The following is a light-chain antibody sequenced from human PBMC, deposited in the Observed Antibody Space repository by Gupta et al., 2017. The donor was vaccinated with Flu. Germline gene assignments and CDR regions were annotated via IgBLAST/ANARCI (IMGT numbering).Light chain of an antibody. V-gene: IGKV3-11*01. Sequence: DIVLTQSPATLSLSPGERATLSCRASQSVGSYLAWYQQKPGQAPRFLIFDASNRATGIPARFSGSGSGTDFTLTISSLEPEDFAVYYCQQRSNWPPSLTFGGGTKVEV. J-gene: IGKJ4*01. CDR3: QQRSNWPPSLT. CDR1: QSVGSY. CDR2: DAS.